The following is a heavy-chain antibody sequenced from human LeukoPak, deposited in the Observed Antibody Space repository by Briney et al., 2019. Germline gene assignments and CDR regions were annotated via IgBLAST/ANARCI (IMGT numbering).Heavy chain of an antibody. CDR3: AGAAQYAGSENTAGRYFQR. Sequence: SETLSLTCAVSGVSISSTNWWNWVRQPPGKGLEWIGEIYHTGSSNYHPSLQSPVTISVDKSKNQFSLKLFSVTAADTAVYYCAGAAQYAGSENTAGRYFQRWGQGTLVAVSA. CDR1: GVSISSTNW. CDR2: IYHTGSS. D-gene: IGHD3-10*01. V-gene: IGHV4-4*02. J-gene: IGHJ1*01.